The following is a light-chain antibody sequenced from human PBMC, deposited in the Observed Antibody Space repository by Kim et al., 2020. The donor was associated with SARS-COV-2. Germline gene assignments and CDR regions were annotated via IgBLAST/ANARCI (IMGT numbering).Light chain of an antibody. J-gene: IGKJ5*01. V-gene: IGKV1-17*01. CDR1: QDIRND. CDR2: SAS. Sequence: SSVGDRVTIPCRASQDIRNDLGWYQQNTGRAPKRLIYSASNLQSGVPSRFSGSGSETEFTLTINSLQPEDFATYFCLQHRTYPITFGQGTRLEIK. CDR3: LQHRTYPIT.